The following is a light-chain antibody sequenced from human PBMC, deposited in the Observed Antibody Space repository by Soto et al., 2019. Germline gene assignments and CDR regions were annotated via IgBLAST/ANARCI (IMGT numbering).Light chain of an antibody. V-gene: IGKV1-5*01. CDR1: QSISSW. J-gene: IGKJ1*01. Sequence: DIQMTQSPSTLSASVGDRVTITCRASQSISSWLAWYQQKPGEAPELLIYDASALPRGVPSRFSGSGSGTKFTLTIASLQPDDFATYYCQQYETFSGTFGPGTKVDIK. CDR3: QQYETFSGT. CDR2: DAS.